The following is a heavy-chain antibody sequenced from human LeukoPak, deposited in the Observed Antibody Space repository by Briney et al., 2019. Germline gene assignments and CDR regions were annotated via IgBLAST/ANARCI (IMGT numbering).Heavy chain of an antibody. V-gene: IGHV1-69*01. CDR1: XXXXXXYX. D-gene: IGHD5-24*01. CDR3: ARHSKRLQLLGELVYWFDP. J-gene: IGHJ5*02. Sequence: VXVXCKASXXXXXXYXXSWXXXAXGQXXXXMGXXXXIFGTANYAQKFQGRVTITADESTSTAYMELSSLRSEDTAVYYCARHSKRLQLLGELVYWFDPWGQGTLVTVSS. CDR2: XXXIFGTA.